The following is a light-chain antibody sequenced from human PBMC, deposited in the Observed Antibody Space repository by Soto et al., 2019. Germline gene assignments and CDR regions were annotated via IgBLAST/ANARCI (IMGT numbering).Light chain of an antibody. CDR2: DVT. CDR1: SSDIGAYNY. V-gene: IGLV2-11*01. J-gene: IGLJ2*01. Sequence: QSALTQPRSVSGSPGQSVTISCTGTSSDIGAYNYVSWYQQHPGTAPQLMIYDVTKRPSGVPDRFSGSKSGNTASLTISGLQAEDEAEYYCWPFAGRYTLGVFGGGTKVTVL. CDR3: WPFAGRYTLGV.